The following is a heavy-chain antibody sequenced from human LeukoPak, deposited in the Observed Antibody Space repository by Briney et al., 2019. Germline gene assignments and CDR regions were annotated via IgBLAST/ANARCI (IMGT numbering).Heavy chain of an antibody. CDR3: AKDREVSAARVYDY. D-gene: IGHD2-2*01. CDR2: ITGSGGTT. CDR1: GFTFSNYV. Sequence: GGSLRLSYAASGFTFSNYVLIWVRQAPGRGLEWVSAITGSGGTTSYADSVKGRFTISRDNSRNTLYLQMNSLRAEDAAVYYCAKDREVSAARVYDYWGQGTLVTVSS. V-gene: IGHV3-23*01. J-gene: IGHJ4*02.